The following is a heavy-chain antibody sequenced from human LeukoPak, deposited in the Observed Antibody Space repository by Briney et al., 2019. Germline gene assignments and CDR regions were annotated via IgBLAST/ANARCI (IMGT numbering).Heavy chain of an antibody. V-gene: IGHV3-30*02. Sequence: PGGSLRLSCAASGFTFSSYGMHWDRQAPGKGLEWVAFIRYDGSNKYYADSVKGRFTISRDNSKNTLYLQMNSLRAEDTAVYYCAKVYCTNGVCFTPFDYWGQGTLVTVSS. CDR1: GFTFSSYG. CDR3: AKVYCTNGVCFTPFDY. D-gene: IGHD2-8*01. J-gene: IGHJ4*02. CDR2: IRYDGSNK.